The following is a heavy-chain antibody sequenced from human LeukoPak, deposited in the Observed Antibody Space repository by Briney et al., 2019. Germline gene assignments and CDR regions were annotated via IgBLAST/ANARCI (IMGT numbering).Heavy chain of an antibody. CDR2: FYPGDSDA. CDR1: GYSFTSYW. CDR3: ATLYYDILTGYSDDAFDI. Sequence: GESLKISCKGSGYSFTSYWIGWVRQMPGKVLELIGIFYPGDSDARYSPSFQGQVTISADKSISTAYLQWSSLKASDTAMYYCATLYYDILTGYSDDAFDIWGQGTMVTVSS. D-gene: IGHD3-9*01. V-gene: IGHV5-51*01. J-gene: IGHJ3*02.